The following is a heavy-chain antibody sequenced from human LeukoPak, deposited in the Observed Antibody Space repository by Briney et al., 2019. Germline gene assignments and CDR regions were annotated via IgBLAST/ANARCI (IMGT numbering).Heavy chain of an antibody. Sequence: GGSLRLSCAASGFTFRTFSMHWVREAPGKGLVWVSRINSDGSSTNYADSVKGRFTISRDNAKNTLYLQMNSLRAEDTAVYYCFQSGGMDIWGQGTTVTVSS. V-gene: IGHV3-74*01. CDR2: INSDGSST. J-gene: IGHJ6*02. CDR1: GFTFRTFS. CDR3: FQSGGMDI.